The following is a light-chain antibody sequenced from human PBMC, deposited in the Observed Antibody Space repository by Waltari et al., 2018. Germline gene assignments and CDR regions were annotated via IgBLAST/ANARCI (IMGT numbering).Light chain of an antibody. V-gene: IGKV3-15*01. CDR3: QQYNNWPQT. CDR1: QSVSSN. CDR2: GAS. Sequence: EIVMTQSPATLSVSPGERATLSCRASQSVSSNLAWYQQKPGQAPSLLIYGASTRATGSPARFSGSGSGTEFTLTISSLQSEDFAVYYCQQYNNWPQTFGQGTKVEIK. J-gene: IGKJ1*01.